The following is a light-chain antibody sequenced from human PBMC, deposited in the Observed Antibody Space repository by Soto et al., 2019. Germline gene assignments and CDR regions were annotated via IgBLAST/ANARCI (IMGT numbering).Light chain of an antibody. V-gene: IGKV3-20*01. CDR3: QQYRSSPGST. Sequence: EIVLTQSPGTLSLSPGERATLSCRASQSVSSSYLAWYQQKPGQAPRLLIYGASSRATGIPHSFSGSGSGTEFPLTISRLEPEDFAVYYCQQYRSSPGSTFGPGTKVDIK. CDR2: GAS. J-gene: IGKJ3*01. CDR1: QSVSSSY.